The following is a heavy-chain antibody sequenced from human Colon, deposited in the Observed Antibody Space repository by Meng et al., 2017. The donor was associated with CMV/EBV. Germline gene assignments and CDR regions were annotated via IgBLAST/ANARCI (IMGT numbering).Heavy chain of an antibody. CDR1: GGSISSGDYY. J-gene: IGHJ5*02. Sequence: SETLSLTCTVSGGSISSGDYYWTWIRQPPGKGLEWIGSIKYSGRTYYNPSLKSRLTILLDTSKNQFSLRLSSVTAADTAVYYCARTQDCSSTSCYTGFDPWGQGNLVTVSS. D-gene: IGHD2-2*01. CDR3: ARTQDCSSTSCYTGFDP. V-gene: IGHV4-30-4*08. CDR2: IKYSGRT.